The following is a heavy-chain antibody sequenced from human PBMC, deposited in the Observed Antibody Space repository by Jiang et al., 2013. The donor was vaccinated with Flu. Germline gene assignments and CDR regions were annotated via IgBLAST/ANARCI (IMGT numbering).Heavy chain of an antibody. CDR2: IYYSGST. J-gene: IGHJ4*02. CDR3: ARHVVNDLDFDY. Sequence: GPGLVKPSETLSLTCTVSGGSISSSSYYWGWIRQPPGKGLEWIGSIYYSGSTYYNPSLKSRVTISVDTSKNQFSLKLSSVTAADTAVYYCARHVVNDLDFDYWGQGTLVTVSS. CDR1: GGSISSSSYY. D-gene: IGHD2-21*01. V-gene: IGHV4-39*01.